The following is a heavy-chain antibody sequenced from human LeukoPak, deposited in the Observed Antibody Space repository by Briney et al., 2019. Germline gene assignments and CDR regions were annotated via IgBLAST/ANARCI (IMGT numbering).Heavy chain of an antibody. CDR2: TIHARST. J-gene: IGHJ6*03. CDR3: AGGRSSSSSLESYNYMDV. D-gene: IGHD6-6*01. CDR1: GGSFSGYY. Sequence: PSETLSLTCAVYGGSFSGYYWSWIRQPPGKGLEWIGETIHARSTNYNPSLKSRVTISVDTSKNQFSLKLSSVTAADTAVYYCAGGRSSSSSLESYNYMDVWGKGTSVTVSS. V-gene: IGHV4-34*01.